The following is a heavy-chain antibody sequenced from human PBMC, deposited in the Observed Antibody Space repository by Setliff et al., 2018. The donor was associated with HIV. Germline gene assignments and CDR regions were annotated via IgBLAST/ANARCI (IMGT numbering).Heavy chain of an antibody. CDR1: GGSISGGGYY. CDR3: ARIATYYDTSGYLIPYYFDY. V-gene: IGHV4-31*03. CDR2: ISNIGST. Sequence: PSETLSLTCTVSGGSISGGGYYWSWIRQHPGKGLEWIGYISNIGSTYYNPSLKSRVTISVGTSKNQFSLRLTSVTAADTSVYYCARIATYYDTSGYLIPYYFDYWGQGTLVTVSS. D-gene: IGHD3-22*01. J-gene: IGHJ4*02.